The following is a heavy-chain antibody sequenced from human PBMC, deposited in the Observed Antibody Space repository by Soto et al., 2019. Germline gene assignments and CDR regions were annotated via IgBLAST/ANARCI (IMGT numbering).Heavy chain of an antibody. Sequence: PVGSLRLSCAASGFTFSNAWMSWVRQAPGKGLEWVGRIKSKTDGGTTDYAAPVKGRFTISRDDSKNTLYLQMNSLKTEDTAVYYCTTEQQLVGAFDIWGQGTMVTVSS. CDR1: GFTFSNAW. CDR2: IKSKTDGGTT. CDR3: TTEQQLVGAFDI. D-gene: IGHD6-13*01. V-gene: IGHV3-15*01. J-gene: IGHJ3*02.